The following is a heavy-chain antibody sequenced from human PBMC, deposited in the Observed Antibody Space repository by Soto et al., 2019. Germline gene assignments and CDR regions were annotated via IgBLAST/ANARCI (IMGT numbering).Heavy chain of an antibody. V-gene: IGHV4-39*02. CDR3: AREQNGQSHY. Sequence: SETLSLTCTVSGGSISSSSRHWAWIRQPPGKGLEWIGSIYYSGNTYHNPSLKSRVTISVDTSKNQLSLKLSSVTAAHTYVFFCAREQNGQSHYWCHATLVTVS. J-gene: IGHJ4*01. D-gene: IGHD2-8*01. CDR1: GGSISSSSRH. CDR2: IYYSGNT.